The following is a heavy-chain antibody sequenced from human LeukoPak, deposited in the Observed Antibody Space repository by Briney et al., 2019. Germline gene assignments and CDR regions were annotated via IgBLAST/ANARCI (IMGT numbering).Heavy chain of an antibody. CDR3: ARRWTGDAFDI. D-gene: IGHD3/OR15-3a*01. Sequence: PSETLSLTCTVSGGSISSYYRSWIRQPPGKGLEWIGYIYYSGSTNYNPSLKSRVTISVDTSKNQFSLKLSSVTAADTAVYYCARRWTGDAFDIWGQGTMVTVSS. V-gene: IGHV4-59*01. CDR1: GGSISSYY. J-gene: IGHJ3*02. CDR2: IYYSGST.